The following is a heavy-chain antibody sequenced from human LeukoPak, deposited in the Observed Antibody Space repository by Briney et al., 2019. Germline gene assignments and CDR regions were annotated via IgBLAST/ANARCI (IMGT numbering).Heavy chain of an antibody. CDR3: VASTGYSSSWFYFDY. CDR2: ISSSSSTI. J-gene: IGHJ4*02. D-gene: IGHD6-13*01. Sequence: PGGSLRLSCAASGFTFSSYSMNRVRQAPGKELEWVSYISSSSSTIYYADSVKGRFTISRDNAKNSLYLQMNSLRAEDTAAYYCVASTGYSSSWFYFDYWGQGTLVTVSS. V-gene: IGHV3-48*01. CDR1: GFTFSSYS.